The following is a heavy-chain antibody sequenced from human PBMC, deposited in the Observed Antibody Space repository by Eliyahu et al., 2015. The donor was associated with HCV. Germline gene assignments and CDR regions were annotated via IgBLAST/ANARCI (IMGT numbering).Heavy chain of an antibody. D-gene: IGHD3-22*01. CDR1: GFTFSXYA. Sequence: QVQLVESGGGVVQPGRSLRLSCAASGFTFSXYAXXWVRQAPGKGLEWVAVISYDGSNKYYADSVKGRFTISRDNSKNTLYLQMNSLRAEDTAVYYCAREWRAYYYDSSGYSRWFDPWGQGTLVTVSS. V-gene: IGHV3-30*04. J-gene: IGHJ5*02. CDR2: ISYDGSNK. CDR3: AREWRAYYYDSSGYSRWFDP.